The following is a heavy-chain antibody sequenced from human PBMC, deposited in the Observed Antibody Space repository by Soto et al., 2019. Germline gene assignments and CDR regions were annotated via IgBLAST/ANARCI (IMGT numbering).Heavy chain of an antibody. Sequence: GGSLGLSCTASGFTFSSYWMHWVRQGPGKGLVWVSRMNTDGTTTTYADSVKGRFTISRDNAKNTLYLQMDSLRTEDTAVYYCARDVTFLPGLTFFVYWGQATLVTVSS. V-gene: IGHV3-74*01. D-gene: IGHD4-17*01. J-gene: IGHJ4*02. CDR2: MNTDGTTT. CDR3: ARDVTFLPGLTFFVY. CDR1: GFTFSSYW.